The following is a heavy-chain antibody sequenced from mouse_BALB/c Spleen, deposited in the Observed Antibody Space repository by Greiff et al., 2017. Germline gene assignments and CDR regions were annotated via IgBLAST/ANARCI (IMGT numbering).Heavy chain of an antibody. CDR3: ARNVYGQKGDFDV. J-gene: IGHJ1*01. Sequence: VKLMESGPGLVQPSQSLSITCTVSGFSLTSYGVHWVRQSPGKGLEWLGVIWSGGSTDYNAAFISRLSISKDNSKSQVFFKMNSLQANDTAIYYCARNVYGQKGDFDVWGAGTTVTVSS. CDR1: GFSLTSYG. CDR2: IWSGGST. D-gene: IGHD1-1*02. V-gene: IGHV2-2*02.